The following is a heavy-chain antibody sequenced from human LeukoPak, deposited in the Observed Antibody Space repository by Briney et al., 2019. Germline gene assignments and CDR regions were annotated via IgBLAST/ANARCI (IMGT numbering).Heavy chain of an antibody. D-gene: IGHD2-15*01. CDR3: ARVEDISFDRWFDS. V-gene: IGHV3-20*04. Sequence: GGSLRLPCAASGFTFDDYGMSWVRQAPGKGLEWVSGINWNGGSTGYADSVKGRFTISRDNAKKSLYLQMNSLRAEDTALYYCARVEDISFDRWFDSWGQGTLVTVSS. CDR2: INWNGGST. CDR1: GFTFDDYG. J-gene: IGHJ5*01.